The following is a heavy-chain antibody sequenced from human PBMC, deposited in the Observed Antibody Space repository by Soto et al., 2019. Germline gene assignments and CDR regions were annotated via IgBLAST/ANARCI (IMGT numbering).Heavy chain of an antibody. J-gene: IGHJ4*02. CDR3: ARSGSYVNGFDY. CDR2: IYSGGTT. CDR1: GFIVSSHF. Sequence: AGGSLRLSCAASGFIVSSHFMNWVRQAPGKGLEWVSVIYSGGTTYYADSAKGRFTISRDISKNTLYLQMNSLRAEDTAVYYCARSGSYVNGFDYWGQGSLVTVSS. D-gene: IGHD1-26*01. V-gene: IGHV3-53*01.